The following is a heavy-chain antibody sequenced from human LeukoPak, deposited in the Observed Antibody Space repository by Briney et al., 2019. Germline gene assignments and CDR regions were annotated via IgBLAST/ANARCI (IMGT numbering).Heavy chain of an antibody. Sequence: PGGSLRLSCAASGFTFDDYGMSWVRQAPGKGLEWVSAISGSGGSTYYADSVKGRFTISRDNSKNTLYLQMNSLRAEDTAVYYCAKDNWVGATHFDYWGQGTLVTVSS. J-gene: IGHJ4*02. CDR2: ISGSGGST. CDR3: AKDNWVGATHFDY. D-gene: IGHD1-26*01. V-gene: IGHV3-23*01. CDR1: GFTFDDYG.